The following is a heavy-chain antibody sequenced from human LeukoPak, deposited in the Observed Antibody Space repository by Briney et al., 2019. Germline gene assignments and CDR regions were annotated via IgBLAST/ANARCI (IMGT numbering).Heavy chain of an antibody. J-gene: IGHJ4*02. Sequence: SETLSLTCTVSGGSISSYYWSWIRQPPGKGLEWIGYIYYSGSTNYNPSLKSRVTISVDTSKNQLSLKLSSVTAADTAVYYCARHSGDPYYFDYWGQGTLVTVSS. CDR3: ARHSGDPYYFDY. CDR1: GGSISSYY. V-gene: IGHV4-59*08. CDR2: IYYSGST. D-gene: IGHD4-17*01.